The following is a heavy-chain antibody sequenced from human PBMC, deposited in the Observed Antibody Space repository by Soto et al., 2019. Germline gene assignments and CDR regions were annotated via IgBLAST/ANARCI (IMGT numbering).Heavy chain of an antibody. J-gene: IGHJ4*02. CDR3: ATQRSGVVY. Sequence: ASVKVSCKASGYSFTANSIHWVRQAPGQGLESMGWINPKHAGTNHATKLHGWVTMTRHTYIRKHYMELTRLKSEETAVYYCATQRSGVVYWGQGTLVTVSS. V-gene: IGHV1-2*04. D-gene: IGHD2-15*01. CDR1: GYSFTANS. CDR2: INPKHAGT.